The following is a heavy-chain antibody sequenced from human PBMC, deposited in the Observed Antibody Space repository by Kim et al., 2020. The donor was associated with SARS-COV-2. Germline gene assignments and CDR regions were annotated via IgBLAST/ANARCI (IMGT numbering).Heavy chain of an antibody. CDR1: GGSISSGGYY. V-gene: IGHV4-31*03. Sequence: SETLSLTCTVSGGSISSGGYYWSWIRQHPGKGLEWIGYIYYSGSTYYNPSLKSRVTISVDTSKNQFSLKLSSVTAADTAVYYCARTYYYDTESYWFDPWGQGTLVTVSS. CDR3: ARTYYYDTESYWFDP. D-gene: IGHD3-22*01. CDR2: IYYSGST. J-gene: IGHJ5*02.